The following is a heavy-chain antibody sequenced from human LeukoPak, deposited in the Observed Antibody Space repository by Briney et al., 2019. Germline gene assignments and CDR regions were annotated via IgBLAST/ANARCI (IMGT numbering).Heavy chain of an antibody. J-gene: IGHJ4*02. CDR3: ATIPSRVAVARPFDY. V-gene: IGHV1-24*01. CDR2: FDPEDGET. D-gene: IGHD6-19*01. Sequence: ASVNVSFKVAGYTLTELSMHWVRQAPGKGLEWMGGFDPEDGETIYAQKFQGRVAMTEDTSTDTAYMELSSLRSEDTAVYYCATIPSRVAVARPFDYWGQGTLVSVSS. CDR1: GYTLTELS.